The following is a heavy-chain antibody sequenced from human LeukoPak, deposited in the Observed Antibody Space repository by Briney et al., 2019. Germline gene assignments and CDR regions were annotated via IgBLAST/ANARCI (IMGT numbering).Heavy chain of an antibody. J-gene: IGHJ4*02. D-gene: IGHD3-16*02. CDR1: GFTFDDYG. CDR3: ARGLPYDYVWGSYRPSNFDY. Sequence: GGSLRLSCAASGFTFDDYGMSWVRQAPGKGLEWVSGINWNGGSTGYADSVKGRFTISRDNAKNSLYLQMNSLRAEDTALYYCARGLPYDYVWGSYRPSNFDYWGQGTLVTVSS. CDR2: INWNGGST. V-gene: IGHV3-20*04.